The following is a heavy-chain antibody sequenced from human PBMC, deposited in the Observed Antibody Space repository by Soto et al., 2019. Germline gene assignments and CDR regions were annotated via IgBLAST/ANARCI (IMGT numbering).Heavy chain of an antibody. CDR3: ARDRNTMYGMDV. CDR2: IYSGSST. CDR1: GFTVSSNY. J-gene: IGHJ6*04. Sequence: GGSLRLSCAASGFTVSSNYMSWVRQAPGKGLEWVSFIYSGSSTYYADSVKGRFTISRDNSKNTLYLQMNSLRAEDTAVYYCARDRNTMYGMDVCGEGTTVTVSS. V-gene: IGHV3-66*01. D-gene: IGHD2-2*01.